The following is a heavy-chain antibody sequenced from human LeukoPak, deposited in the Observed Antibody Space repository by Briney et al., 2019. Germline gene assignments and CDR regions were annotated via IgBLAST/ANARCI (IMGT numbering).Heavy chain of an antibody. D-gene: IGHD1-26*01. CDR2: IRSKANSYAT. CDR1: GFTFSGSA. CDR3: TRHEEGMVASVTVRTGDY. J-gene: IGHJ4*02. V-gene: IGHV3-73*01. Sequence: PGGSLRLSCAASGFTFSGSAMHWVRQASGKGLEWVGRIRSKANSYATAYAASVKGRFTISRDDSKNTAYLQMNSLKTEDTAVYYCTRHEEGMVASVTVRTGDYWGQGTLVTVSS.